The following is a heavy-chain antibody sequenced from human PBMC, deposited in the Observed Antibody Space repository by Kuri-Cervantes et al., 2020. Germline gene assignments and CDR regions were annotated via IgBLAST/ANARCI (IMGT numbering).Heavy chain of an antibody. Sequence: GESLKISCAASGFTFSSYGMHWVRQAPGKGLEWVAVISYDGSNKYYADSVKGRFTISRDNSKNTLYLQMNSLRAEDTAVYYCARVVGTTAPNYWGQGNLVNGSS. CDR1: GFTFSSYG. J-gene: IGHJ4*02. CDR2: ISYDGSNK. D-gene: IGHD1-26*01. CDR3: ARVVGTTAPNY. V-gene: IGHV3-30*03.